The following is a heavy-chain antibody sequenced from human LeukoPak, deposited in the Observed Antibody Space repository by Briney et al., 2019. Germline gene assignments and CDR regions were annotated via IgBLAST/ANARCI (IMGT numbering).Heavy chain of an antibody. CDR2: LNPNSGNA. CDR3: ATRKFLGWFYP. V-gene: IGHV1-8*03. CDR1: GYIFTTYD. J-gene: IGHJ5*02. Sequence: GASVKVSCKASGYIFTTYDIGWVRQATGQGLEWMGWLNPNSGNAGYAQKFQGRVTISRNTSISTAYMELSSLRSDDTAIYYCATRKFLGWFYPWGQGTLVTVSS. D-gene: IGHD7-27*01.